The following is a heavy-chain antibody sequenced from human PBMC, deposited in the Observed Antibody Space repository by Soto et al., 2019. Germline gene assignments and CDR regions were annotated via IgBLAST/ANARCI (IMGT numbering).Heavy chain of an antibody. CDR3: ASGFYDSRGYSEAFDI. D-gene: IGHD3-22*01. Sequence: VYLKESGPGLVKPSETLSLTCTVSGGSISGDHWNWIRQPPGKGLEWIAYVSSSGSTKYNPSLKRRVTISIDTTKNQFSLRLSSVTAADTAVYYCASGFYDSRGYSEAFDIWGQGTKVTVSS. V-gene: IGHV4-59*01. J-gene: IGHJ3*02. CDR1: GGSISGDH. CDR2: VSSSGST.